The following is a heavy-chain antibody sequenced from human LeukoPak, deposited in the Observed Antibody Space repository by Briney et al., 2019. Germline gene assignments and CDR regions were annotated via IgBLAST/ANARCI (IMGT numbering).Heavy chain of an antibody. Sequence: GESLKISCKGSGYTYTSYWTGWVRQMPGKGLEWMGIIYPGDSDTRYSPSFQGQVTISADKSISTAYLQWSSLKASDTAMYYCARTGITMVRGVIGAIDIWGQGTMVTVSS. CDR1: GYTYTSYW. CDR2: IYPGDSDT. J-gene: IGHJ3*02. CDR3: ARTGITMVRGVIGAIDI. V-gene: IGHV5-51*01. D-gene: IGHD3-10*01.